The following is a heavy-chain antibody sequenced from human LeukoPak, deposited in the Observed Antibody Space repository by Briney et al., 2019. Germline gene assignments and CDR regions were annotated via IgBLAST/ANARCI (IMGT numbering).Heavy chain of an antibody. Sequence: GASVKVSCKASGYTFTGYYIHWVRQAPGQGLEWMGWINPNSGGTNYAQKFQGRVTMTKDTSISTAYMELSRLRSDDTAVYYCARAGMTTVPRVEGNWFDPWGQGTLVTVSS. D-gene: IGHD4-11*01. CDR3: ARAGMTTVPRVEGNWFDP. CDR2: INPNSGGT. CDR1: GYTFTGYY. J-gene: IGHJ5*02. V-gene: IGHV1-2*02.